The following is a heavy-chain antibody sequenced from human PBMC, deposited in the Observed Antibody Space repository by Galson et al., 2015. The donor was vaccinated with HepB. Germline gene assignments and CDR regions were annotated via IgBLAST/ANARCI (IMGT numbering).Heavy chain of an antibody. J-gene: IGHJ6*03. CDR3: ARAIVGAAGVYSYFYMDV. D-gene: IGHD1-26*01. Sequence: SVKVSCKASGYTFTSYGISWVRQAPGQGLEWMGWISAYNGNTNYAQKFQGRVTMTTDTFTTTAHMALRSLRSDDTAVYYCARAIVGAAGVYSYFYMDVWGKGTTVTVSS. V-gene: IGHV1-18*01. CDR1: GYTFTSYG. CDR2: ISAYNGNT.